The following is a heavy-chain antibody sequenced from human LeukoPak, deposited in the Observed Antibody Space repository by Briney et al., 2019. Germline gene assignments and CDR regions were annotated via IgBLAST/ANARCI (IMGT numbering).Heavy chain of an antibody. CDR2: VAKDGGHK. J-gene: IGHJ2*01. CDR1: GFTFSDYG. V-gene: IGHV3-30*03. Sequence: PGGSLRLSCVASGFTFSDYGIQWVRQAPGKGLEWVAVVAKDGGHKVYSDSVKGRLSISRDNSKNTAFLQMDSLRTEDAAVYICAREHSHSNWFFDLWGPGTPVTVSS. CDR3: AREHSHSNWFFDL. D-gene: IGHD4-11*01.